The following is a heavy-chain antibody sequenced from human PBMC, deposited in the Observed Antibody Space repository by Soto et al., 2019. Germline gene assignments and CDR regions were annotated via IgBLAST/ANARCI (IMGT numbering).Heavy chain of an antibody. V-gene: IGHV3-48*01. Sequence: PGGSLRLSCAASGFNFSSYSMNWVRQAPGKELEWVSYISSSSSTIYYADSVKGRFTISRGNAKNSLYLQMNSLRAEDTAVYYCARANYYGSPGDFDYWGQGTLVTVSS. CDR2: ISSSSSTI. CDR3: ARANYYGSPGDFDY. CDR1: GFNFSSYS. J-gene: IGHJ4*02. D-gene: IGHD3-10*01.